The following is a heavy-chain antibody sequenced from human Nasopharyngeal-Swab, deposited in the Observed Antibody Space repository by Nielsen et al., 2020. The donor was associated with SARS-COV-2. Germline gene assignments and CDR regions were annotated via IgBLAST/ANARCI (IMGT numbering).Heavy chain of an antibody. CDR3: ARWNARGAGGNYGMDV. J-gene: IGHJ6*02. V-gene: IGHV3-30*03. Sequence: GGSLRLSCAASGYSFSRYGMHWVRQAPGKGLEWVAVISHDGGGNFYADSVKGRFTISRDNSTLYLQMSSLRTEDTAVYYCARWNARGAGGNYGMDVWGQGTTVTVSS. CDR2: ISHDGGGN. D-gene: IGHD2-8*01. CDR1: GYSFSRYG.